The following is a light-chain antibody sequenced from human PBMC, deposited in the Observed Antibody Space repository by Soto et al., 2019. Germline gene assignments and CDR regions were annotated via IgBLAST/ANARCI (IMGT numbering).Light chain of an antibody. V-gene: IGKV3-15*01. CDR3: QQYNNWPFS. CDR2: DVS. J-gene: IGKJ5*01. CDR1: QSVRSN. Sequence: EIVMTQSPATLSVSPGDGATLSCRASQSVRSNLAWYQQKPGQSPRLLIYDVSIRATGVPARFSGTGSETDFTLTISGLQSEDSAVYFCQQYNNWPFSFGQGTRLEIK.